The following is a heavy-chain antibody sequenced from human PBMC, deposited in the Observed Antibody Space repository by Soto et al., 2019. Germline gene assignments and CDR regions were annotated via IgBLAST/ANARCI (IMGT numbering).Heavy chain of an antibody. Sequence: QVQLVQSGAEVKKPGSSVKVSCKASGGTFSSYTISWVRQAPGQGLEWMGRIIPILGIANYAQKFQGRVTITADKSTSTAYMELSSQRSEDTAVYYCASPRAYSSSWYYFDYWGQGTLVTVSS. J-gene: IGHJ4*02. D-gene: IGHD6-13*01. CDR2: IIPILGIA. CDR1: GGTFSSYT. V-gene: IGHV1-69*02. CDR3: ASPRAYSSSWYYFDY.